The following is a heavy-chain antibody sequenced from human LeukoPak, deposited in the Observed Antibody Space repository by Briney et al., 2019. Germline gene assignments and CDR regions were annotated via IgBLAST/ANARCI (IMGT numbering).Heavy chain of an antibody. D-gene: IGHD6-19*01. CDR3: ATSQTTSGRYGNAFDI. J-gene: IGHJ3*02. Sequence: GGSLRLSCVGSGFVFTSFWMSWVSQAPGKGPEWVANIKEDGREKYYVDSVKGRFTISRDNAKNSLDLQMNNLRVEDTAVYYCATSQTTSGRYGNAFDIWGQGTTVTVSS. CDR2: IKEDGREK. CDR1: GFVFTSFW. V-gene: IGHV3-7*01.